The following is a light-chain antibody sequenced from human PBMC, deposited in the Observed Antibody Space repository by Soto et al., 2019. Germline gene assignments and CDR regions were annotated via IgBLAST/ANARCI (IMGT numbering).Light chain of an antibody. CDR1: QSISSW. Sequence: PSTLSASVGDRVTITCRASQSISSWLAWYQQKPGKAPKLLIYDASSLESGVPSRFSGSGSGTEFTLTISSLQPDEFATYYCQHYNSYSEAFGKGNKVDIK. CDR3: QHYNSYSEA. V-gene: IGKV1-5*01. CDR2: DAS. J-gene: IGKJ1*01.